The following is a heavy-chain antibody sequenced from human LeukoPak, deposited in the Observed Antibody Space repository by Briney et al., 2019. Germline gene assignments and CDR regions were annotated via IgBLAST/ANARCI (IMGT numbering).Heavy chain of an antibody. D-gene: IGHD3-3*01. CDR1: GYSISSGYY. Sequence: PSETLSLTCAVSGYSISSGYYCGWIRQPPGKGLEWIGSIYHSGSTYYNPSLKSRVTISVDTSKNQFSLKLSSVTAADTAVYYCARLLYDFWSGYHWFDPWGQGTLVTVSS. CDR3: ARLLYDFWSGYHWFDP. V-gene: IGHV4-38-2*01. J-gene: IGHJ5*02. CDR2: IYHSGST.